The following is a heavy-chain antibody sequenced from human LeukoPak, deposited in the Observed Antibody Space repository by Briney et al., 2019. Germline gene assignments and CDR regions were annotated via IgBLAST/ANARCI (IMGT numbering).Heavy chain of an antibody. CDR2: TRNKANRYTT. D-gene: IGHD5-12*01. J-gene: IGHJ4*02. CDR3: AKGYHYSLGFDY. V-gene: IGHV3-72*01. Sequence: GGSLRLSCAASGFTISDHYMAWVRQAPGKGLEWVGRTRNKANRYTTEYAASVKGRFTISRDDSKNSLYLQMNSLKTDDTAVYYCAKGYHYSLGFDYWGQGTLVTVSS. CDR1: GFTISDHY.